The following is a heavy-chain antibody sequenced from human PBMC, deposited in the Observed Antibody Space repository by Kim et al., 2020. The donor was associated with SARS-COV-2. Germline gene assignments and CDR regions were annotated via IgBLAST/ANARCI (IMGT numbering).Heavy chain of an antibody. J-gene: IGHJ4*02. Sequence: SETLSLTCTVSGGSISSGGYYWSWIRQHPGKGLEWIGYIYYSGSTYYNPSLESRVTISVDTSKNPFSLKLGSVTAADTAVYYCARAPFTMIVVVTAFDSLRQRTLGAVSS. CDR2: IYYSGST. D-gene: IGHD3-22*01. V-gene: IGHV4-31*03. CDR1: GGSISSGGYY. CDR3: ARAPFTMIVVVTAFDS.